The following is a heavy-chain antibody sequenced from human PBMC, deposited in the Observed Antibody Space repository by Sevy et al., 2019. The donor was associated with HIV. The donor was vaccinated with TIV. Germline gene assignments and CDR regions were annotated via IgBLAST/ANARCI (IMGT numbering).Heavy chain of an antibody. CDR1: GFTFSSYA. V-gene: IGHV3-64*01. CDR3: ARGGIAAADFAEYFQH. D-gene: IGHD6-13*01. J-gene: IGHJ1*01. CDR2: ISSNGGST. Sequence: GGSLRLSCAASGFTFSSYAMHWVRQAPGKGLEYVSAISSNGGSTYYANSVKGRFTISRDNSKNTLYLQMGSLRAEDMAVYYCARGGIAAADFAEYFQHWGQGTLVTVSS.